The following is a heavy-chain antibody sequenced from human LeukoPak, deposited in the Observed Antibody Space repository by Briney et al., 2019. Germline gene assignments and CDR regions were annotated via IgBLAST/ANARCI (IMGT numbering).Heavy chain of an antibody. Sequence: GRSLRLPCAASGFTFSSYGMHWVRQAPGKGLEWVAVIWYDGSNKYYADSVKGRFTISRDNSKNTLYLQMNSLRAEDTAVYYCAREGVTRSDAFDIWGQGTMVTVSS. J-gene: IGHJ3*02. CDR2: IWYDGSNK. CDR3: AREGVTRSDAFDI. CDR1: GFTFSSYG. D-gene: IGHD2-2*01. V-gene: IGHV3-33*01.